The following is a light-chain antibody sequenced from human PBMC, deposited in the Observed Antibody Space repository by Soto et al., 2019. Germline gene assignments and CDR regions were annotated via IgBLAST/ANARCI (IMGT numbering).Light chain of an antibody. J-gene: IGLJ1*01. CDR3: SSYSISDTPYV. CDR1: SSNIGAGYD. CDR2: GNS. Sequence: QSVLTQPPSVSGAPGQRVTISCTGSSSNIGAGYDVHWYQQLPGTAPKLLIYGNSNRPSGVPDRFSGSKSGTSASLTISGLQAEDEADYYCSSYSISDTPYVFGGGTKVTVL. V-gene: IGLV1-40*01.